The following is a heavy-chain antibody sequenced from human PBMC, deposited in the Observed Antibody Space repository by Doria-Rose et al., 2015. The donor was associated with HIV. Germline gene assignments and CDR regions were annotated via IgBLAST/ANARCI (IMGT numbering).Heavy chain of an antibody. J-gene: IGHJ5*02. Sequence: PSSGLEWLGRTYYRSKWYNDYAVSVKSRITINPDTSKNQFSLQLNSVTPEDTAVYYCARGEVGATFDPWGQGTLVTVSS. CDR3: ARGEVGATFDP. V-gene: IGHV6-1*01. D-gene: IGHD1-26*01. CDR2: TYYRSKWYN.